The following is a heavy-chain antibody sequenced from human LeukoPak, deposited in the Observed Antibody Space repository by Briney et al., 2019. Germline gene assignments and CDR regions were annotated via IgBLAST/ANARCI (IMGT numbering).Heavy chain of an antibody. CDR3: ARVRRNYYDSSGPVDY. V-gene: IGHV3-21*01. CDR2: ISSSSSYI. J-gene: IGHJ4*02. D-gene: IGHD3-22*01. CDR1: GFIFSNYG. Sequence: GGSLRLSCAASGFIFSNYGMNWVRQAPGKGLEWVSSISSSSSYIYYADSVKGRFTISRDNAKNSLYLQMNSLRAEDTAVYYCARVRRNYYDSSGPVDYWGQGTLVTVSS.